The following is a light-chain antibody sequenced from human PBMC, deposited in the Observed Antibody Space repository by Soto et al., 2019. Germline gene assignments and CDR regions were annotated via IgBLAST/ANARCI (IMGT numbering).Light chain of an antibody. CDR1: QSIDNR. J-gene: IGKJ1*01. V-gene: IGKV1-5*01. Sequence: DIQMTQSPPTLSASVGDRVTITCRASQSIDNRLAWYQQKPGNAPRLLIHDASSLDSGVPSRFSGSGYGTRSTLTISSLQPDDFATYFCQQYTKFWTFGQGTKVEI. CDR2: DAS. CDR3: QQYTKFWT.